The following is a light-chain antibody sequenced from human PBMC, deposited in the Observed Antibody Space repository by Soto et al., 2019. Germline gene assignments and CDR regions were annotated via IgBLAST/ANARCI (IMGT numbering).Light chain of an antibody. CDR1: KLGHKY. CDR3: QAWDKNTAA. V-gene: IGLV3-1*01. J-gene: IGLJ2*01. Sequence: SYELTQPPSVSVSPGQTASITCSGDKLGHKYVHWYQQRPGQSPVLVIYQDTKRPSGIPERFSASNSGNTATLTISGPQPMDEADYYCQAWDKNTAAFGGGTKVTVL. CDR2: QDT.